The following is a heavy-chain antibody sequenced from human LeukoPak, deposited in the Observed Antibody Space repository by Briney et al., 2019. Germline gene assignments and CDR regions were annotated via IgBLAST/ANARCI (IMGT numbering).Heavy chain of an antibody. D-gene: IGHD2-15*01. CDR2: ISGSGGST. Sequence: GGSLRLSCAASGFTFSSYAISWVRQAPGKGLEWVSAISGSGGSTYYADSVKGRFTISRDNSKNTLYLQMNSLRAEDTAVYYCAKDLEKDIVVVVAATDAFDIWGQGTMVTVSS. J-gene: IGHJ3*02. V-gene: IGHV3-23*01. CDR3: AKDLEKDIVVVVAATDAFDI. CDR1: GFTFSSYA.